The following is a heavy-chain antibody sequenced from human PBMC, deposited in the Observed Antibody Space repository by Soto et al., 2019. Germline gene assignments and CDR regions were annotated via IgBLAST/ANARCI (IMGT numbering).Heavy chain of an antibody. Sequence: GGSLRLSCAASGFTFSSYAMSWVRQAPGKGLEWVSAISGSGGSTYYADSVKGRFTISRDNSKNTLYLQMNSLRAEDTAVYYCAKDFWLGDQCARPNRPLFDPCGRGSLDTGSS. D-gene: IGHD3-10*01. J-gene: IGHJ5*02. CDR3: AKDFWLGDQCARPNRPLFDP. CDR1: GFTFSSYA. V-gene: IGHV3-23*01. CDR2: ISGSGGST.